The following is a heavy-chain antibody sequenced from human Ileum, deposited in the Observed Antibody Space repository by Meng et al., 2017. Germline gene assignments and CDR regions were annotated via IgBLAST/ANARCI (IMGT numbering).Heavy chain of an antibody. V-gene: IGHV1-69*06. J-gene: IGHJ5*02. CDR3: ARIRGGRFADSWFDP. CDR1: GGTFSSYA. Sequence: SVKVSCKASGGTFSSYAISWVRQAPGQGLEWMGGIIPIFGTANYAQKFQGRVTITADKSTSTAYMELSSLRSEDTAVYYCARIRGGRFADSWFDPWGQGTLVTVSS. D-gene: IGHD3-10*01. CDR2: IIPIFGTA.